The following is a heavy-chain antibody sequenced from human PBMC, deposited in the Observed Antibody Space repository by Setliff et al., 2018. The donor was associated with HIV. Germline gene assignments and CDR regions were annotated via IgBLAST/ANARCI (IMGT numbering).Heavy chain of an antibody. CDR3: ARGTGSPNYYYYYMDV. Sequence: PGESLKISCAASGFTFKDFSMAWVRQAPGKGLEWVSCISSGGGFIYYADSVKGRFTISRDTAKNSVYLQMNSLRAEDTALYYCARGTGSPNYYYYYMDVWGKGTTVTVSS. CDR1: GFTFKDFS. J-gene: IGHJ6*03. D-gene: IGHD1-1*01. CDR2: ISSGGGFI. V-gene: IGHV3-21*04.